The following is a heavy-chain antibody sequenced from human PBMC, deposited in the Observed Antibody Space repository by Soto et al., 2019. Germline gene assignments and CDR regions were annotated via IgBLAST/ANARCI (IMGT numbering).Heavy chain of an antibody. J-gene: IGHJ4*02. V-gene: IGHV3-30*18. CDR3: AQDGRSGSVTRPDH. CDR2: ISYDGSYQ. D-gene: IGHD1-26*01. Sequence: QAQLVESGGGEVQPGRSLRLYCAASVFTFKSYGMHWVRQAPGKGLEWVAVISYDGSYQDYSDSVKGRFTISRDNSKNTLNLQMNSLRVEDSAMYYCAQDGRSGSVTRPDHWGQGTMVTVSS. CDR1: VFTFKSYG.